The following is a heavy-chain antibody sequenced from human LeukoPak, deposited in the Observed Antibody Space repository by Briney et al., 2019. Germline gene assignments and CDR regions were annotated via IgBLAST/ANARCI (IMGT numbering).Heavy chain of an antibody. V-gene: IGHV3-74*01. Sequence: GGSLRLSCAASGFSFSGYWLHWVRQAPGKGLVCVSRINSDGGITTYADSVKGRFTISRDNARNTLFLQMNSLRAEDTAVYYCARDPYSSSSGSGDYWGQGTLVTVSS. J-gene: IGHJ4*02. CDR1: GFSFSGYW. D-gene: IGHD6-13*01. CDR2: INSDGGIT. CDR3: ARDPYSSSSGSGDY.